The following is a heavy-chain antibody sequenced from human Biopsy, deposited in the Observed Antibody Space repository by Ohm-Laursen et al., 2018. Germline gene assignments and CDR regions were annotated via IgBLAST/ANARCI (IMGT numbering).Heavy chain of an antibody. Sequence: SSVKVSCKTSGGTFSSFGISWVRQAPGQGLEWMGEINSMFGTTNYAQTFQGRVTITADESTSTAYMEVSSLRSEDTAVYYCAKRGVERGRPLAYWGQGTLVTVSS. CDR3: AKRGVERGRPLAY. CDR1: GGTFSSFG. V-gene: IGHV1-69*01. CDR2: INSMFGTT. D-gene: IGHD1-1*01. J-gene: IGHJ4*02.